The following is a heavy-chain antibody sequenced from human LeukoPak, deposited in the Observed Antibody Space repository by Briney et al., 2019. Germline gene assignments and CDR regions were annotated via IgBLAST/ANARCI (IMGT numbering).Heavy chain of an antibody. CDR2: IYYTGSA. J-gene: IGHJ5*02. CDR3: ARLEYSSGSMDRFDP. D-gene: IGHD6-19*01. V-gene: IGHV4-59*08. Sequence: SETLSLTCTVSGGSISSYYWSWIRQPPGKGLVWIAYIYYTGSANYNPSLKSRVTISLDTSKNQFSLKLSSVTAADTAVYYCARLEYSSGSMDRFDPWGQGTLVTVSS. CDR1: GGSISSYY.